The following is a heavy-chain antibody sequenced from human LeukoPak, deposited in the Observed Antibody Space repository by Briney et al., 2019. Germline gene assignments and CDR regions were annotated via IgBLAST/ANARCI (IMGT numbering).Heavy chain of an antibody. CDR1: GFTFSNYA. D-gene: IGHD6-13*01. CDR3: VRDRAAYYFDY. CDR2: MYTGGTT. V-gene: IGHV3-53*01. J-gene: IGHJ4*02. Sequence: GGSLRLSCATSGFTFSNYAMSWVRQAPGKGLEWVALMYTGGTTYYADSVKGRFIISRDNSKNTLSLQLNSLRAEDTAVYYCVRDRAAYYFDYWGQGTLVTVSP.